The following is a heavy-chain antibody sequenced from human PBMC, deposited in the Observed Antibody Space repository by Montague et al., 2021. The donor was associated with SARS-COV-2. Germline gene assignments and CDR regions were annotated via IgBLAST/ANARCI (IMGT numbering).Heavy chain of an antibody. V-gene: IGHV4-59*12. D-gene: IGHD3-22*01. CDR3: ARAHITMIVVVDAFDI. CDR1: GGSISSYY. J-gene: IGHJ3*02. CDR2: IYYSGST. Sequence: SETLSLTCTVSGGSISSYYWSWIRQPPGKGLEWIGYIYYSGSTYYNPSLKSRVTISVDTSKNQFSLKLSSVTAADTAVYYCARAHITMIVVVDAFDIWGQGTMVTVSS.